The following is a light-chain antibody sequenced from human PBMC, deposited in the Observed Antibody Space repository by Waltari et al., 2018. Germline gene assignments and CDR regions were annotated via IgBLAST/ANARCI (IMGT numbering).Light chain of an antibody. J-gene: IGKJ4*01. CDR3: QQYYSTPLT. V-gene: IGKV4-1*01. CDR2: WAS. Sequence: DIVMTQSPDSLAVSLGERATINCKSSQSVLYSSNNKNYLAWYQQKPGQPPKLLIYWASTRESGVPDRFSGSGSGTDFTLTISILQAEDVAVYYFQQYYSTPLTFGGGTKVEIK. CDR1: QSVLYSSNNKNY.